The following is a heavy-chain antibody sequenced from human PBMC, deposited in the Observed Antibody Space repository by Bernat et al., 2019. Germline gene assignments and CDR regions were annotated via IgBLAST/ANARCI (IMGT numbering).Heavy chain of an antibody. Sequence: EVQLAESGGGLGQPGGSLKLSCAASGLTFSDATMQWVRQAAGKGREGAGRARTKDNGFARSYAASGQGRFTISRDDSKNTAYLQMNSLKTEDTAVYYCTRSCALAEQTFDYWGQGTLVTVSS. V-gene: IGHV3-73*01. CDR2: ARTKDNGFAR. CDR1: GLTFSDAT. D-gene: IGHD6-13*01. J-gene: IGHJ4*02. CDR3: TRSCALAEQTFDY.